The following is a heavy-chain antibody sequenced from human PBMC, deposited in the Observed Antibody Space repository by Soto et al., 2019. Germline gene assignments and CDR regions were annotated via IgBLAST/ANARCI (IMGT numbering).Heavy chain of an antibody. D-gene: IGHD3-22*01. V-gene: IGHV4-59*06. CDR2: IYYSGST. Sequence: PSETLSLTCTVSGGSISSYYWSWIRQHPGKGLEWIGYIYYSGSTYYNPSLKSRVTISVDTSKNQFSLKLSSVTAADTAVYYCARDSSGYYYLFDYWGQGTLVTVSS. CDR3: ARDSSGYYYLFDY. CDR1: GGSISSYY. J-gene: IGHJ4*02.